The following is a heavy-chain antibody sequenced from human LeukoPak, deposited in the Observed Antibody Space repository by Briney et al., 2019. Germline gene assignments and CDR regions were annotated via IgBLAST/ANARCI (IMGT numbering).Heavy chain of an antibody. CDR2: ISVSDDT. Sequence: PGGSLRLSCAASGFTFSSYALNWVRQAPGKGLEWVSSISVSDDTNYADSVKGRFTISRDNSGNTLYLQMNSLRAEDTAAYYCATSNYGWSSFDCWGQGTLVTVSS. V-gene: IGHV3-23*01. CDR1: GFTFSSYA. J-gene: IGHJ4*02. D-gene: IGHD3-10*01. CDR3: ATSNYGWSSFDC.